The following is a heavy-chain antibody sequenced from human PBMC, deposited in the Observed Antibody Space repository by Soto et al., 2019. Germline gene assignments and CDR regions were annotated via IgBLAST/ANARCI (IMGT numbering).Heavy chain of an antibody. D-gene: IGHD3-10*01. J-gene: IGHJ6*02. CDR3: XXXXXXXQGNSGGMDV. V-gene: IGHV4-30-2*01. CDR1: GGSISSGGYS. Sequence: QLQLQESGSGLVKPSQTLSLTCAVSGGSISSGGYSWSWIRQPPGKGLEWIGYIYHSGSTYYNPSLKSRVTISVDRSKNQFSLKLSSVTAADTAVXXXXXXXXXXQGNSGGMDVXGQGTTXXXX. CDR2: IYHSGST.